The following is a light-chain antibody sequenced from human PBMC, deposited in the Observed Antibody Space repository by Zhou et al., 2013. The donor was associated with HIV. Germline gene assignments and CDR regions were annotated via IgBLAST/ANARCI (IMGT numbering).Light chain of an antibody. V-gene: IGKV3-20*01. CDR2: GAS. CDR3: QQYANSPQT. CDR1: HTISANY. Sequence: EIVLTQSPGTLSLSPGERATLSCRASHTISANYLAWYQQKPGQAPRLLVYGASTRATGIPDRFTGSGSGTDFTLTFTTLGPEDFAVYYCQQYANSPQTFGQGTKVEIE. J-gene: IGKJ2*01.